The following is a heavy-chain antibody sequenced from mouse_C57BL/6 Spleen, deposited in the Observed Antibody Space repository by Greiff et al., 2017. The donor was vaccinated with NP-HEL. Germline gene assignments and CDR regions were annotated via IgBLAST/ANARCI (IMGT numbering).Heavy chain of an antibody. CDR1: GFTFSSYG. D-gene: IGHD2-5*01. CDR3: ARHGSNYGAMDY. Sequence: DVMLVESGGGLVKPGGSLKLSCAASGFTFSSYGMSWVRQTPDKRLEWVATISSGGSYTYYPDSVKGRFTISRDNAKNTLYLQMSSLKSEDTAMYYCARHGSNYGAMDYWGQGTSVTVSS. J-gene: IGHJ4*01. CDR2: ISSGGSYT. V-gene: IGHV5-6*03.